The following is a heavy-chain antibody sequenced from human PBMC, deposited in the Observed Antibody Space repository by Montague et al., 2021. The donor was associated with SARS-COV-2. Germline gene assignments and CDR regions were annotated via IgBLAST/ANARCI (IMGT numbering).Heavy chain of an antibody. CDR2: MSYGGSNK. V-gene: IGHV3-30-3*01. J-gene: IGHJ6*02. CDR3: AREITASTYAMDV. Sequence: SLRLSCAASGFTFSTYAMNWVRQAPGKGLEWVAAMSYGGSNKYYADSVMGRSTISRDNSKNTLYLQMNSLRSEDTAVYYCAREITASTYAMDVWGQGTTVTVSS. CDR1: GFTFSTYA. D-gene: IGHD2-15*01.